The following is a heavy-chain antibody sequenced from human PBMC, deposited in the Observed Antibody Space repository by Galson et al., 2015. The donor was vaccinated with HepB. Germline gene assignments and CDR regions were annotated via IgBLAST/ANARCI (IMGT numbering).Heavy chain of an antibody. CDR1: GFTFSSYA. Sequence: SLRLSCAASGFTFSSYAMHWVRQAPGKGLEWVAVISYDGSHKYYADSVKGRFTISRDNSKNTLYLQMDTLRAEDTAVYYCARNYDYSNYGGDYYYYGMDVWGQGTTVTVSS. CDR3: ARNYDYSNYGGDYYYYGMDV. J-gene: IGHJ6*02. CDR2: ISYDGSHK. D-gene: IGHD4-11*01. V-gene: IGHV3-30-3*01.